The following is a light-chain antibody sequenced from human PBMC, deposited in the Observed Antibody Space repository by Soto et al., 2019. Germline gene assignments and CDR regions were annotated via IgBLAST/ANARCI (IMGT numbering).Light chain of an antibody. CDR2: GSS. CDR3: QQYGSSPRT. J-gene: IGKJ1*01. CDR1: QSVSSTY. V-gene: IGKV3-20*01. Sequence: ENALTQSPGTLSLSPGERATLSCRASQSVSSTYLAWYQQKPGQAPRLLIYGSSSRATGIPDRFSGSGSGTDFTLTISRLEPEDSAVYYCQQYGSSPRTFGQGTKVDIK.